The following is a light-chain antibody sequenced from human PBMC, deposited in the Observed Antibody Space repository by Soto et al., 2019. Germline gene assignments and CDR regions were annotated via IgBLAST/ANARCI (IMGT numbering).Light chain of an antibody. J-gene: IGLJ2*01. CDR1: SSNIGSNT. CDR2: SIH. V-gene: IGLV1-44*01. Sequence: QSVLTQPPSASGTPGQRVTISCSGSSSNIGSNTVNWYKQLPGTAPKLLIYSIHQRPSGVPDRFSGSRSGTSASLAISGLQSEDEADYYCAAWDDSLNGVVFGGGTKLTVL. CDR3: AAWDDSLNGVV.